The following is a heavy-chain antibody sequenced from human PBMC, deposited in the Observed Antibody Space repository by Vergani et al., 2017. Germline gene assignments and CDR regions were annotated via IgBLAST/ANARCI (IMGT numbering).Heavy chain of an antibody. CDR3: AGGRRGYCSSTSCRSYWFDP. V-gene: IGHV4-4*07. J-gene: IGHJ5*02. CDR1: GGSISSYY. CDR2: IYTSGST. Sequence: QVQLQESGPGLVKPSETLSLTCTVSGGSISSYYWSWIRPPAGKGLEWIGRIYTSGSTNYNPSLKSRVTMSVDTSKNQFSLKLSSVTAADTAVYYCAGGRRGYCSSTSCRSYWFDPWGQGTLVTVSS. D-gene: IGHD2-2*03.